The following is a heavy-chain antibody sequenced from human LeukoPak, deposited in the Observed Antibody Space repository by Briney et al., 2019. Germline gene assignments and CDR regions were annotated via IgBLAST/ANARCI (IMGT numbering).Heavy chain of an antibody. D-gene: IGHD2-2*01. CDR3: SRDRRGGYSSSTSCYFGHFDY. J-gene: IGHJ4*02. CDR1: GGSISSSSYY. V-gene: IGHV4-39*07. CDR2: IYYSGST. Sequence: SETLSLTCTVSGGSISSSSYYWGWIRQPPGEGLEWIGSIYYSGSTYYNPSLKSRVTISVDTSKNQLSLKLSSVTAADTAVYSCSRDRRGGYSSSTSCYFGHFDYWGQGTLVTVSS.